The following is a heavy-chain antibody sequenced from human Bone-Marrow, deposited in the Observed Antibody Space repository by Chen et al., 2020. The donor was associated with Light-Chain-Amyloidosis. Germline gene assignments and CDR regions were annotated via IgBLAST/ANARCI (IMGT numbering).Heavy chain of an antibody. J-gene: IGHJ4*02. CDR3: AEGPYSNLGY. CDR2: IIPILGTA. V-gene: IGHV1-69*01. CDR1: GGTFNTYA. D-gene: IGHD4-4*01. Sequence: QVQLVQSGAEVKKPGSSVKVSCKASGGTFNTYAINWVRQAPGQGLEWMGWIIPILGTASYAQKFQGRVTITADEASSTAYMELSSLTSGDTAVYYCAEGPYSNLGYWGQGTLVTVSS.